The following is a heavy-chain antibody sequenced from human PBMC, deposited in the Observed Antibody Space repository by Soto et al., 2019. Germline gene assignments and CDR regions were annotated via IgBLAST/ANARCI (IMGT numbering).Heavy chain of an antibody. Sequence: QVQLVQSGAEMKKPGSSVKVSCQSSGGTFHTYAMNWVRQAPGQGPEWMGDISPMFGAANYAPKFQGRVTMTADESTGTSYMQLSSLTAEDTALYFCAREVQVHTPAFVYWGQGTRVTVSS. D-gene: IGHD3-10*01. CDR2: ISPMFGAA. J-gene: IGHJ4*02. V-gene: IGHV1-69*19. CDR3: AREVQVHTPAFVY. CDR1: GGTFHTYA.